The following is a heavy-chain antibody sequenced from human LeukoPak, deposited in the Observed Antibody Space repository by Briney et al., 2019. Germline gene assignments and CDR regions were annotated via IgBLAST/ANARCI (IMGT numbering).Heavy chain of an antibody. J-gene: IGHJ4*02. D-gene: IGHD1-1*01. CDR1: GYTFTGYY. V-gene: IGHV1-2*02. CDR3: ARVPRYNWNYYFDY. Sequence: ASVKVSCKASGYTFTGYYMHWVRQAPGQGLEWMGWINPNSGGTNYAQKFQGRVSMTRDTSISTAYMELSRLRSDDTAVYYCARVPRYNWNYYFDYWGQGTLVTVSS. CDR2: INPNSGGT.